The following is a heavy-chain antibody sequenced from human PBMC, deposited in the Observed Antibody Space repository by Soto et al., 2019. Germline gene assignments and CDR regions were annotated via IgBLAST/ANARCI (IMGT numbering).Heavy chain of an antibody. J-gene: IGHJ4*02. V-gene: IGHV1-69*06. CDR1: GVTFSSYA. CDR2: INASFGKA. D-gene: IGHD2-21*02. Sequence: SVKVSCKASGVTFSSYAISWVRQAPGQGLEWMGGINASFGKANYSQKFQGRVTITGDTSASTAYMELSSLRSEDTAVYYCARSIVVVTALYYWGQGTLVTVSS. CDR3: ARSIVVVTALYY.